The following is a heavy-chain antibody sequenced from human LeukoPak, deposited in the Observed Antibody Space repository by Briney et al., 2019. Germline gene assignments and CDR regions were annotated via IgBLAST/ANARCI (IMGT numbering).Heavy chain of an antibody. D-gene: IGHD5-18*01. J-gene: IGHJ3*02. V-gene: IGHV4-59*01. CDR2: IYYSGST. Sequence: SETLSLTCTVSGGSISSYYWSWIRQPPGKGLEWIGYIYYSGSTNCNPSLKSRVTISVDTSKNQFSLKLSSVTAADTAVYYCARSRRGYSYGYGAFDIWGQGTMVTVSS. CDR1: GGSISSYY. CDR3: ARSRRGYSYGYGAFDI.